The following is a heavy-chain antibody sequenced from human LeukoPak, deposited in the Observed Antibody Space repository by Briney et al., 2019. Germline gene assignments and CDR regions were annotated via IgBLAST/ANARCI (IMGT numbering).Heavy chain of an antibody. D-gene: IGHD1-26*01. CDR3: AKDLPYGSSLDY. CDR1: GFTVSSNY. CDR2: IYSGGST. V-gene: IGHV3-66*01. J-gene: IGHJ4*02. Sequence: GGSLRLSCAASGFTVSSNYMSWVRQAPGKGLEWVSVIYSGGSTYYADSVKGRFTISRDNSKNTLYLQMNSLRAEDTAVYYCAKDLPYGSSLDYWGQGTLVTVSS.